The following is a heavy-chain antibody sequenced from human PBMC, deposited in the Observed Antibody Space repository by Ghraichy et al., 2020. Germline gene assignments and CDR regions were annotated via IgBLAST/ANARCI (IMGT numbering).Heavy chain of an antibody. CDR2: ISGSGGST. CDR3: AKGAKGVPARGDWFDP. D-gene: IGHD2-2*01. V-gene: IGHV3-23*01. CDR1: GFTFSTYA. J-gene: IGHJ5*02. Sequence: GGSPRLSCAASGFTFSTYAMSWVRQAPGKGLEWVSAISGSGGSTYYAESVKGRFTISRDNSKNTLYLQMNSLRAEDTAVYYCAKGAKGVPARGDWFDPWGQGTLVTVSS.